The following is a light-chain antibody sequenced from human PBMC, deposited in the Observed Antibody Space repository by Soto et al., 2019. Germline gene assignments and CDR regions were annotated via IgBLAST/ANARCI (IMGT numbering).Light chain of an antibody. J-gene: IGLJ2*01. CDR2: YDS. CDR3: QVCDSSSDQSL. CDR1: NIGSKS. V-gene: IGLV3-21*04. Sequence: SSELTQPPSVSVAPGKTARITCGGNNIGSKSVHWYQQKPGQAPVLVIYYDSDRPSGIPERFSGSNSGNTATLTISRVEAGDEADYYCQVCDSSSDQSLFGGGTKLTVL.